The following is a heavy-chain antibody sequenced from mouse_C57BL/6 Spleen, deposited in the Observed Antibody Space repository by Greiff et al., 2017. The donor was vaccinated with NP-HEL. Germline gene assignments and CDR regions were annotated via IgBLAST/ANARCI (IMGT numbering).Heavy chain of an antibody. V-gene: IGHV1-64*01. Sequence: QVQLQQPGAELVKPGASVKLSCKASGYTFTSYWMHWVKQRPGQGLEWIGMIHPNSGSTNYNEKFKSKATLTVDKSSSTAYMQLSSLTSEDSAVYYCARVWGDYDWFAYWGQGTLVTVSA. CDR2: IHPNSGST. CDR3: ARVWGDYDWFAY. D-gene: IGHD2-4*01. J-gene: IGHJ3*01. CDR1: GYTFTSYW.